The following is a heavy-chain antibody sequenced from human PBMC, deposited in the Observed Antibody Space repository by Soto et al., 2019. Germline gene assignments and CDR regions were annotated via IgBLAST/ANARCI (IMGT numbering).Heavy chain of an antibody. J-gene: IGHJ4*02. CDR3: ARHSKIAATSTFDY. D-gene: IGHD6-25*01. Sequence: SETLSLTCTVSGGSISSYYWNWIRQPPGKGLEWIGYIYYSGSTNYNPSLKSRVTISADTSKNQFSLKLSSVTAADTAVYYCARHSKIAATSTFDYWGQGTLVTVSS. CDR2: IYYSGST. CDR1: GGSISSYY. V-gene: IGHV4-59*08.